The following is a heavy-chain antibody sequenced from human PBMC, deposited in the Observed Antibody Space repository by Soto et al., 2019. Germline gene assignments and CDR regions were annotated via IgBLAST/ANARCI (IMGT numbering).Heavy chain of an antibody. CDR2: VYNSGST. Sequence: SETLSLTCTVSGGSISSNYWTWIRQPPGKGLEWIGYVYNSGSTNYNPSLKSRVTISEDTSKSQFSLKVNSMTAADTAVYYCARYRREAVAGYTLDNGGQGILVTVS. J-gene: IGHJ4*02. CDR3: ARYRREAVAGYTLDN. V-gene: IGHV4-59*01. CDR1: GGSISSNY. D-gene: IGHD6-13*01.